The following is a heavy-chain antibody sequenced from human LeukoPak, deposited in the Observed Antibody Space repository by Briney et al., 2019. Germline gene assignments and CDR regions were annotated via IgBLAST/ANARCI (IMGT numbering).Heavy chain of an antibody. CDR1: GGSFSGYY. J-gene: IGHJ5*02. CDR3: AKNVPGRGDWFDP. D-gene: IGHD1-26*01. V-gene: IGHV4-34*01. Sequence: PSETLSLTCAVYGGSFSGYYWSWIRQPPGKGLEWIGEINHSGSTNYNPSLKSRVTISVDTSKNQFSLKVSSVTAADTAVYYCAKNVPGRGDWFDPWGQGTLVTVSS. CDR2: INHSGST.